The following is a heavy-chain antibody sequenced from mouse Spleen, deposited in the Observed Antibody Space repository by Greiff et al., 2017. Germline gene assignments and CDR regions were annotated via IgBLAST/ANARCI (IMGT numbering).Heavy chain of an antibody. CDR1: GYTFTSYW. J-gene: IGHJ3*01. V-gene: IGHV1-52*01. CDR3: ARENYRYGFAY. D-gene: IGHD2-14*01. CDR2: IDPSDSET. Sequence: QVQLQQPGAELVRPGSSVKLSCKASGYTFTSYWMHWVKQRPIQGLEWIGNIDPSDSETHYNQKFKDKATLTVDKSSSTAYMQLSSLTSEDSAVYYCARENYRYGFAYWGQGTLVTVSA.